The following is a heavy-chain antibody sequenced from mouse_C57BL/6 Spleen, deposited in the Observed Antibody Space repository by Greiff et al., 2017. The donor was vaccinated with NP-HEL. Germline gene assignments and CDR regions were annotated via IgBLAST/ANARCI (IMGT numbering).Heavy chain of an antibody. J-gene: IGHJ2*01. CDR2: IYPRSGNT. V-gene: IGHV1-81*01. CDR3: ARSPVYDGYYERYFDY. D-gene: IGHD2-3*01. CDR1: GYTFTSYG. Sequence: VQLQQSGAELARPGASVKLSCKASGYTFTSYGISWVKQRTGQGLEWIGEIYPRSGNTYYNEKFKGKATLTADKSSSTAYMELRSLTSEDSAVYFCARSPVYDGYYERYFDYWGQGTTLTVSS.